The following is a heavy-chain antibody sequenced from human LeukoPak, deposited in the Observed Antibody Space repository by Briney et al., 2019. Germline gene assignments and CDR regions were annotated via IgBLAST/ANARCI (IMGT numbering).Heavy chain of an antibody. Sequence: GGSLRLSCAASGFTISSYAMSWVRQAPGKGLEWLSAISETGDHTYYADSVRGLFTISRDNSKNTLYLQMNSLRAEDTAVYYCTNLVFDSSGYSYFDYWGQGTLVTVSS. J-gene: IGHJ4*02. D-gene: IGHD3-22*01. CDR1: GFTISSYA. CDR3: TNLVFDSSGYSYFDY. V-gene: IGHV3-23*01. CDR2: ISETGDHT.